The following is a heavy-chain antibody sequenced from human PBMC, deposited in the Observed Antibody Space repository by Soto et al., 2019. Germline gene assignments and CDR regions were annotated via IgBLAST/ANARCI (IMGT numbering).Heavy chain of an antibody. CDR3: ATGIVPATKWGYYSYGLDV. D-gene: IGHD2-2*01. CDR2: ISTDGRDT. V-gene: IGHV3-74*01. Sequence: GGSLRLSCAASGFTFSSYWMHWVRQVPGKGLAWVSAISTDGRDTRYADSVKGRFTTSWDKAKNSLYLQMNTLSAEDTAVYYCATGIVPATKWGYYSYGLDVWGQGTTVTVSS. J-gene: IGHJ6*02. CDR1: GFTFSSYW.